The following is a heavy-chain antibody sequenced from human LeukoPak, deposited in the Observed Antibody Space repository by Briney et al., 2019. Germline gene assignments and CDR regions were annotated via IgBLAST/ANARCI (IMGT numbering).Heavy chain of an antibody. J-gene: IGHJ6*03. CDR2: IWYDGNTK. Sequence: GRSLRLSCAASGFTFSSYGMHWVRQAPGKGLEWAAVIWYDGNTKFYGDFVKGRFTISRDNSKNTVYLQMHSLRAEDTAVYYCAKGRTYGSGSFYMDVWGVGTTVTVSS. CDR1: GFTFSSYG. V-gene: IGHV3-33*06. CDR3: AKGRTYGSGSFYMDV. D-gene: IGHD3-10*01.